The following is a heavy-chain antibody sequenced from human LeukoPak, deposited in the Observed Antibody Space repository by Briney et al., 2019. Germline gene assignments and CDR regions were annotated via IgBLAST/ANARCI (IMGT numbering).Heavy chain of an antibody. J-gene: IGHJ3*02. CDR2: INPNSGGT. CDR1: GYTFTGYY. CDR3: ARNYDCEGYYDSSGYYPCAFDI. D-gene: IGHD3-22*01. V-gene: IGHV1-2*02. Sequence: ASVKVSCKASGYTFTGYYMHWVRQAPGQGLEWMGWINPNSGGTNYAQKFQGRVTMTRDTSISTAYMELSRLRSDDTAVYYCARNYDCEGYYDSSGYYPCAFDIWGQGTMVTVSS.